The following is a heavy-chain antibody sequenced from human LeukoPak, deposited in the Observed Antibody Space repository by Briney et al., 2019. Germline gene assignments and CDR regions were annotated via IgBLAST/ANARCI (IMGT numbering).Heavy chain of an antibody. CDR3: ARAYSSSWTRVYFDY. V-gene: IGHV3-48*03. Sequence: PGGSLRLSCAASGFTFNNYEMNWVRQAPGKGLEWVSSISGGASNIYYADSVKGRFTTSRDNTENSLYLQMNSLRADDTAVYYCARAYSSSWTRVYFDYWGQGTLVTVSS. J-gene: IGHJ4*02. CDR2: ISGGASNI. CDR1: GFTFNNYE. D-gene: IGHD6-13*01.